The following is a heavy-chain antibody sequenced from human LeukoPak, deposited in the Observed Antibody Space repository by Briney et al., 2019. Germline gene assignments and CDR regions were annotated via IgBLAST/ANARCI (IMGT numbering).Heavy chain of an antibody. CDR1: GFTFSSYW. CDR2: IKQDGSEK. V-gene: IGHV3-7*01. CDR3: ARVVVVEASYYFDY. Sequence: GGSLRLSCAASGFTFSSYWMSWVRQAPGKGLEWVANIKQDGSEKYYVDSVKGRFIISRDNAKNSLYLQMNSLRAEDTAVYYCARVVVVEASYYFDYWGQGTLVTVSS. J-gene: IGHJ4*02. D-gene: IGHD1-26*01.